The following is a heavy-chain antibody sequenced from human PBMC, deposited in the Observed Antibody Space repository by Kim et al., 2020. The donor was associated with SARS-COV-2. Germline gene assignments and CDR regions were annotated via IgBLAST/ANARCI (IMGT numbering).Heavy chain of an antibody. D-gene: IGHD3-22*01. J-gene: IGHJ4*02. Sequence: GGSLRLSCTTSGLNFGDYAMSWFRQAPGKGLEWVAFIRSKRYGETKEYAASVKGRFTISRDDSKRIAYMQMNGLKTEDTAVYYCTSGPYYYDSAAYYHDYGGQRTLVTVSS. V-gene: IGHV3-49*03. CDR1: GLNFGDYA. CDR2: IRSKRYGETK. CDR3: TSGPYYYDSAAYYHDY.